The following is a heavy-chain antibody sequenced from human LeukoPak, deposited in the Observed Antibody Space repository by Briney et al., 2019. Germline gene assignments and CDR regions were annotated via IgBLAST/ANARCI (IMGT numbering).Heavy chain of an antibody. V-gene: IGHV1-18*01. J-gene: IGHJ3*02. CDR2: ISAYNGNT. D-gene: IGHD1-26*01. Sequence: ASVKVSCKASGYTFTSYGISWVRQAPGQGLEWMGWISAYNGNTNYAQKPQGRVTMTTDTSTSTAYMELRSLRSDDTAVYYCARGLSIVGAKKHGAFDIWGQGTMVTVSS. CDR3: ARGLSIVGAKKHGAFDI. CDR1: GYTFTSYG.